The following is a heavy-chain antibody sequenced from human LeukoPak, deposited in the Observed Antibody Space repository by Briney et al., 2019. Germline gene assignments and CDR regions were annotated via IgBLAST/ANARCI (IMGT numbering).Heavy chain of an antibody. CDR1: GYTFSSYA. D-gene: IGHD5-12*01. J-gene: IGHJ4*02. CDR3: AKSKVATRREFDY. CDR2: ISGSGGST. V-gene: IGHV3-23*01. Sequence: QPGGSLRLSCAASGYTFSSYAMSWVRQAPGKGLEWVSAISGSGGSTYYADSVKGRFTISRDNSKNTLYLQMNSLRAEDTAVYYCAKSKVATRREFDYWGQGTLVTVSS.